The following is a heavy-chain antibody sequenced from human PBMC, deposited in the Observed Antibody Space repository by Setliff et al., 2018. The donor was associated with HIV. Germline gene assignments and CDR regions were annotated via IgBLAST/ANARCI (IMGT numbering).Heavy chain of an antibody. J-gene: IGHJ5*02. D-gene: IGHD6-6*01. CDR2: INHSGST. Sequence: PSGTLSLTCAVYAGSFSDYYWSWIRQPPGKGLEWIGEINHSGSTKYNQSLRSRLTISVETSKNQFSLELSSVTVADTAVYYCATSGYSSSSGGDWFDPWGQGTVVTVSS. V-gene: IGHV4-34*01. CDR1: AGSFSDYY. CDR3: ATSGYSSSSGGDWFDP.